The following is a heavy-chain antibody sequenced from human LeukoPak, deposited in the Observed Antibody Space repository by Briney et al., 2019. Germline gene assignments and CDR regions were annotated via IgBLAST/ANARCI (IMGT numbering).Heavy chain of an antibody. CDR3: AKDLSIASRPVLSH. CDR1: GFTFSNYN. V-gene: IGHV3-23*01. CDR2: ISGSAGST. Sequence: GGSLRLSCAASGFTFSNYNMHWVRQAPGKGLEWVSVISGSAGSTYYADSVKGRFTISRDNSKNTLYLQMNSLRAEDTALYYCAKDLSIASRPVLSHWGQGTTVTVPS. D-gene: IGHD6-6*01. J-gene: IGHJ6*02.